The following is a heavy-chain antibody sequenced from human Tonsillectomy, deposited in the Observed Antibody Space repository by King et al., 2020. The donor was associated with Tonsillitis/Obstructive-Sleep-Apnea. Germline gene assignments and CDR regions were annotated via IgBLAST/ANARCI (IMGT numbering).Heavy chain of an antibody. D-gene: IGHD3-22*01. V-gene: IGHV4-59*01. J-gene: IGHJ6*03. CDR3: ARATYYYDSSGYTGPFYYYYYMDV. Sequence: QLQESGPGLVKPSETLSLTCTVSGGSISSYYWSWIRQPPGKGLEWIGYIYYSGSTNYNPSLKSRVTISVDTSKNQFSLKLSSVTAADTAVYYCARATYYYDSSGYTGPFYYYYYMDVWGKGTTVTVSS. CDR1: GGSISSYY. CDR2: IYYSGST.